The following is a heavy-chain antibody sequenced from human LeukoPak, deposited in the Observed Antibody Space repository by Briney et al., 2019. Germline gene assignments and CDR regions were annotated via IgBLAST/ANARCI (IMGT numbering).Heavy chain of an antibody. J-gene: IGHJ5*02. Sequence: GGSLRLSCAASGFTFSSYAMSWVRQAPGKGLEWVSAISGSGGGTYYADSVKGRFTISRDNSKNTLYLQMNSLRAEDTAVYYCAKVAVDIVVVVAAEYNWFDPWGQGTLVTVSS. V-gene: IGHV3-23*01. CDR1: GFTFSSYA. CDR3: AKVAVDIVVVVAAEYNWFDP. CDR2: ISGSGGGT. D-gene: IGHD2-15*01.